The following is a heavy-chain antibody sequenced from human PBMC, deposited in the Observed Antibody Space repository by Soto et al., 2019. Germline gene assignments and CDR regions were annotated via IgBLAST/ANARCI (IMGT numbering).Heavy chain of an antibody. Sequence: QVQLVQSGTEVKKPGSSVKVSCKASGGTFRNYPINWVRQAPGQGLEWMGSIFPLTDIPDYAQNFQARLTLSADKSTSTAYMELSSLTYDDTAMYFCARGPLVVLNYFESWGQGTLVTVSS. CDR3: ARGPLVVLNYFES. J-gene: IGHJ4*02. V-gene: IGHV1-69*02. CDR1: GGTFRNYP. CDR2: IFPLTDIP.